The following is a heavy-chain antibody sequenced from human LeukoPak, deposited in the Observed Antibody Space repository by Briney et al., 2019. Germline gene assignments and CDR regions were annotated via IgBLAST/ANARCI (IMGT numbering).Heavy chain of an antibody. V-gene: IGHV3-23*01. Sequence: GGSLRLSCAASGFTFSSYAMKWVRQAPGKGLAWVSAISGSGGTTYYADSVKGRFTISRDNSKNTLYLQMNSLRAEDTAVYYCASFLVGDYWGQGTLVTVSS. CDR1: GFTFSSYA. J-gene: IGHJ4*02. D-gene: IGHD2/OR15-2a*01. CDR3: ASFLVGDY. CDR2: ISGSGGTT.